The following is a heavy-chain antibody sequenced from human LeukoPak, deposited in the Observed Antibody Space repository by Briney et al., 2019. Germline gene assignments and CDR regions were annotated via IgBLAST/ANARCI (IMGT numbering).Heavy chain of an antibody. V-gene: IGHV3-23*01. CDR2: IGGSGDGT. D-gene: IGHD5-18*01. J-gene: IGHJ4*02. Sequence: GGTLRLSCAASGFTFSIYGMNWVRQSPGKGLEWVSGIGGSGDGTYYADSVKGRFSISRDNSKNTVYLQMNSLRAEDTAVYYCANDLGWIQLNLGRGQGTLVTVSS. CDR1: GFTFSIYG. CDR3: ANDLGWIQLNLG.